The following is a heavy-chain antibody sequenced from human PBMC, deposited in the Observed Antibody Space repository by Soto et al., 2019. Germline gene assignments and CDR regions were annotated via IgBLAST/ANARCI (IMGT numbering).Heavy chain of an antibody. V-gene: IGHV3-33*01. CDR3: ARPLEQHQLGFGMDV. J-gene: IGHJ6*01. CDR2: IWYDGSKI. D-gene: IGHD6-13*01. Sequence: PGGSLRLSCAASGFTFSTYGMHWVRQAPGKGLEWVAVIWYDGSKIYCADSVKGRFTISRDNSKSTLYLQMNSPRAEDTAVYYCARPLEQHQLGFGMDVWGQGSPVTVSS. CDR1: GFTFSTYG.